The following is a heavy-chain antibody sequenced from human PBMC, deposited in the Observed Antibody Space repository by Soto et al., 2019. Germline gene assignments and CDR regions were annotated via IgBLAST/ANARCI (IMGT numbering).Heavy chain of an antibody. CDR2: IWYDGSNK. CDR3: ARDVVVVVAAVRCNWFDP. D-gene: IGHD2-15*01. V-gene: IGHV3-33*01. J-gene: IGHJ5*02. CDR1: GFTFSSYG. Sequence: GGSLRLSCAASGFTFSSYGMHWVRQAPGKGLEWVAAIWYDGSNKYYADSVKGRFTISRDNSKNTLYLQMNSLRAEDTAVYYCARDVVVVVAAVRCNWFDPWGQGTLVTAPQ.